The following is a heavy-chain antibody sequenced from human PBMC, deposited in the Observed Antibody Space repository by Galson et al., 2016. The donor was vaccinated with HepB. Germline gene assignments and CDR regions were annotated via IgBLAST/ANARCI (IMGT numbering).Heavy chain of an antibody. CDR2: ITDSGHDT. J-gene: IGHJ4*02. V-gene: IGHV3-23*01. CDR1: GFTFSNSA. D-gene: IGHD6-19*01. CDR3: ARSPASGWSTDFVDY. Sequence: SLRLSCAASGFTFSNSAMSWVRQAPGKGLEWVSIITDSGHDTYYADPLKGRFTISRDNSRNTMYLQMNGLRVEDTAVYYCARSPASGWSTDFVDYWGLGTPVTVSS.